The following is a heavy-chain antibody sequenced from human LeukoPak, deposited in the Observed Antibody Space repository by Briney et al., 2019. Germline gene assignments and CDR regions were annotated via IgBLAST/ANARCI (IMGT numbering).Heavy chain of an antibody. CDR1: GVSISSYY. CDR3: ASWSGSYPYYFDY. J-gene: IGHJ4*02. V-gene: IGHV4-59*08. CDR2: IYYSGST. Sequence: SETLSLTCTVSGVSISSYYWSWIRQPPGKGLEWIGYIYYSGSTNYSPSLKSRVTISVDTSKNQFSLKLSSVTAADTAVYYCASWSGSYPYYFDYWGQGTLVTVSS. D-gene: IGHD1-26*01.